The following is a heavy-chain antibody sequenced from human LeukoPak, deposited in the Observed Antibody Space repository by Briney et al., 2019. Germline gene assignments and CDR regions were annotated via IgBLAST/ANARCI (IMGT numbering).Heavy chain of an antibody. Sequence: ETLSLTCTVSGGSVSSGSYYWSWIRQPPGKRLEWIGYIYYSGSTNYNPSLRSRVTISVHTSKTHFSLKVNSVTAADTAVYYCARSGIEAIDYWGQGTLVTVSS. V-gene: IGHV4-61*03. D-gene: IGHD1-1*01. CDR2: IYYSGST. J-gene: IGHJ4*02. CDR3: ARSGIEAIDY. CDR1: GGSVSSGSYY.